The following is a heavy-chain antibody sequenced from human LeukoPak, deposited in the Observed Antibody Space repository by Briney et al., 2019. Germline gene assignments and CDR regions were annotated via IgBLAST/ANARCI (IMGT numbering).Heavy chain of an antibody. J-gene: IGHJ4*02. CDR3: ARAAKTDFGVVTYYFDC. V-gene: IGHV4-31*03. D-gene: IGHD3-3*01. CDR1: GGSISSGGYY. Sequence: PSQTLSLTCTVSGGSISSGGYYWSWIRQHPGKGLEWIGYIYYSGSTYYNPSLKSRVTISVDTSKNQFSLKLSSVTAADTAVYYCARAAKTDFGVVTYYFDCWGQGTLVTVSS. CDR2: IYYSGST.